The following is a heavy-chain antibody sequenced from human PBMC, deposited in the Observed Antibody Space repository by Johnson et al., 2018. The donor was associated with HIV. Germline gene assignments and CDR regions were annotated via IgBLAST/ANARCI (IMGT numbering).Heavy chain of an antibody. Sequence: VQLVESGGGVARPGGSLRLSCEASGFTFDEYDMSWVRQAPGKGLEWVSGINWNGSLTGSAGSVKGRFTISRDTAKNFLYLQMNSLRAEDTALYYCARDTYYYDTSGYLTRPRAFDVWGQGTMVTVSS. CDR2: INWNGSLT. D-gene: IGHD3-22*01. J-gene: IGHJ3*01. CDR1: GFTFDEYD. CDR3: ARDTYYYDTSGYLTRPRAFDV. V-gene: IGHV3-20*04.